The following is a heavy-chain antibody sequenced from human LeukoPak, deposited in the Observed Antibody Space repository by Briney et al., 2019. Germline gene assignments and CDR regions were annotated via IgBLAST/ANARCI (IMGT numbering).Heavy chain of an antibody. Sequence: SQTLSLTCAVPGDSISSYFWSWIRQPPGNGLEWIGYMHNGVHTNYNPSLKSRVTISGDTSKNQLSLKLTSVTAADTAVYYCAATIKRDYGDTNLDYWGQGTLVTVSS. CDR2: MHNGVHT. CDR3: AATIKRDYGDTNLDY. V-gene: IGHV4-59*01. J-gene: IGHJ4*02. D-gene: IGHD4/OR15-4a*01. CDR1: GDSISSYF.